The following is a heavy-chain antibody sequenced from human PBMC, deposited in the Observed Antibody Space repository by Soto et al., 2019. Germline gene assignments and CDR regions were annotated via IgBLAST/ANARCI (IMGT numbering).Heavy chain of an antibody. CDR3: ARDSDYYDSSPFDY. V-gene: IGHV1-2*02. Sequence: SVKVSCKASGYTFTGYYMHWVRQAPGQGLEWMGWINPNSGGTNYAQKFQGRVTMTRDTSISTAYMELSRLRSDDTAVYYCARDSDYYDSSPFDYWGQGTLVTVSS. J-gene: IGHJ4*02. D-gene: IGHD3-22*01. CDR2: INPNSGGT. CDR1: GYTFTGYY.